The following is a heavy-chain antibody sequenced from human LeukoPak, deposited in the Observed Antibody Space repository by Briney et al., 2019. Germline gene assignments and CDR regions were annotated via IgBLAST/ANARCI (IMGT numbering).Heavy chain of an antibody. CDR2: ISGSGGST. V-gene: IGHV3-23*01. D-gene: IGHD2-21*01. Sequence: PGGSLRLSCAASGFTFSGYGMSWVRQAPGKGLEWVSAISGSGGSTYYADSVKGRFTISRDNSKNTLYLQMNSLRAEDAAVYYCAKAPVTSCRGAYCYPFDYWGQGTLVTVSS. J-gene: IGHJ4*02. CDR3: AKAPVTSCRGAYCYPFDY. CDR1: GFTFSGYG.